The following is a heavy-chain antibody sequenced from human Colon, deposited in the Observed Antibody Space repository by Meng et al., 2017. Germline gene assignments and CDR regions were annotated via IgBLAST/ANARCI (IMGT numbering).Heavy chain of an antibody. CDR3: ARGPTGLYSSDY. Sequence: GESLKISCATSGFTFSDSWMHWVRQVPGTGLVWVSRINRDGSSANYADSVKGRFTIYRDNAKNTVFLQMNSLRGEDTAVYYCARGPTGLYSSDYWGQGTLVTVSS. D-gene: IGHD3-22*01. V-gene: IGHV3-74*01. CDR1: GFTFSDSW. CDR2: INRDGSSA. J-gene: IGHJ4*02.